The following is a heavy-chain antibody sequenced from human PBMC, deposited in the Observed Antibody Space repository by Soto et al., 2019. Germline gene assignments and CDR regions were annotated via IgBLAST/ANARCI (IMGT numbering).Heavy chain of an antibody. V-gene: IGHV5-51*01. J-gene: IGHJ6*02. CDR2: IYPGDSDT. D-gene: IGHD3-9*01. CDR1: GYSFTSYW. CDR3: ARECYDILTGYYKTYYYYGMDV. Sequence: GESLKISCKGSGYSFTSYWIGWVRQMPGKGLEWMWIIYPGDSDTRYSPSFQGQVTISADKSISTAYLQWSSLKASDTAMYYCARECYDILTGYYKTYYYYGMDVWGQGTTVTVSS.